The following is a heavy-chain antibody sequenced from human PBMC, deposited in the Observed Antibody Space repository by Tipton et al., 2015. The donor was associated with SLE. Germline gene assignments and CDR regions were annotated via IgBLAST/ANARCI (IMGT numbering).Heavy chain of an antibody. Sequence: TLSLTCTVSGGSTYSSNYYWGWIRQPPGKGLEWVGTVYYTGNTFYNPSLKSRVTISVDTSKNQFSLNLSSVTAADTAVYYCARDEYRYDTTGYHLLGHFDFWGQGTLVTVSS. CDR2: VYYTGNT. V-gene: IGHV4-39*07. D-gene: IGHD3-22*01. CDR1: GGSTYSSNYY. J-gene: IGHJ4*02. CDR3: ARDEYRYDTTGYHLLGHFDF.